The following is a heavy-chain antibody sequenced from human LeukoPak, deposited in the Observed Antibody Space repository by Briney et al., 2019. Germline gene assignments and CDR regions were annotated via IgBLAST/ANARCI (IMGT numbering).Heavy chain of an antibody. D-gene: IGHD3-22*01. V-gene: IGHV4-59*11. J-gene: IGHJ5*02. Sequence: PSETLSLTCTVPGGSISSHYWSWIRQPPGKGLEWIGYIYYSGSTKHNPSLKSRVTISVDTSNNQFSLKLSSVTAADTAVYYCARLYDSSTYTNWLDPWGQGTLVTVSS. CDR1: GGSISSHY. CDR3: ARLYDSSTYTNWLDP. CDR2: IYYSGST.